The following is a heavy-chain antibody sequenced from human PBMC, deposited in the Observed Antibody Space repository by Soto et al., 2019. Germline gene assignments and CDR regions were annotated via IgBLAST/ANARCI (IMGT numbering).Heavy chain of an antibody. CDR1: GFTFSSYG. CDR2: ISYDGSNK. V-gene: IGHV3-30*18. J-gene: IGHJ4*02. CDR3: ANDRLGYCSSTSCYTGNDY. Sequence: QVQLVESGGGVVQPGRSLRLSCAASGFTFSSYGMHWVRQAPGKGLEWVAVISYDGSNKYYADSVKGRFTISRDNSKNTLYLQMNSLRAEDTAVYYCANDRLGYCSSTSCYTGNDYWGQGTLVTVSS. D-gene: IGHD2-2*02.